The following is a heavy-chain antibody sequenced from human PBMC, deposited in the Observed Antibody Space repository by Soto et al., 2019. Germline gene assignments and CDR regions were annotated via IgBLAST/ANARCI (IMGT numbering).Heavy chain of an antibody. J-gene: IGHJ6*02. CDR3: ANKVDTYYGMDV. V-gene: IGHV3-11*06. Sequence: PGGSLRLSCAASGFTFSDYYMSWIRQAPGKGLEWLSYISGSSDNTNYADSVKGRFTISRDNAKKSLYLEMNSLRAEDTAVYYCANKVDTYYGMDVWGQGTTVTVSS. CDR1: GFTFSDYY. CDR2: ISGSSDNT. D-gene: IGHD2-15*01.